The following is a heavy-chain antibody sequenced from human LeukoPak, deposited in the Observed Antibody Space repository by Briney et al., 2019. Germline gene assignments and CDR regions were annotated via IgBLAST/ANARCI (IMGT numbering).Heavy chain of an antibody. CDR1: GGSISSSSYY. V-gene: IGHV4-39*02. CDR2: IYYSGNT. CDR3: ARRQITIFGVVRSAFDI. D-gene: IGHD3-3*01. Sequence: SETLSLTCTVSGGSISSSSYYRGWIRQPPGKGLEWIGNIYYSGNTYYSPSLKSRVTISVDTSKNHFSLKLSSVTAADTAVYYCARRQITIFGVVRSAFDIWGQGTMVTVSS. J-gene: IGHJ3*02.